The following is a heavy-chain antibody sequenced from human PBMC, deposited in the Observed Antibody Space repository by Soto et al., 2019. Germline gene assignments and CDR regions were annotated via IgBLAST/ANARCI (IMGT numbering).Heavy chain of an antibody. J-gene: IGHJ4*02. CDR2: IYYSGST. CDR3: ARSNSSGYYYHVDY. Sequence: QVQLQESGPGLVKPSQTLSLTCTVSGGSISSGGYYWSWIRQHPGKGLEWIGYIYYSGSTYYNPSLKIRVTISVDTSKNQFSLKLSSVTAADTAVYYCARSNSSGYYYHVDYWGQGTLVTVSS. V-gene: IGHV4-31*03. CDR1: GGSISSGGYY. D-gene: IGHD3-22*01.